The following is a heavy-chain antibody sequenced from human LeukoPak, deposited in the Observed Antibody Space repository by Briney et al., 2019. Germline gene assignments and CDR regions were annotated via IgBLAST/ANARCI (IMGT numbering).Heavy chain of an antibody. CDR1: GGSISSYY. D-gene: IGHD6-13*01. J-gene: IGHJ6*02. V-gene: IGHV4-59*01. CDR3: ARDSSSWLNYYYGMDV. Sequence: SETLSLTCTVSGGSISSYYWSWIRQPPGKGLEWIGYIYYSGSTNYSPSLKSRVTIPVDTSKNQFSLKLSSVTAADTAVYYCARDSSSWLNYYYGMDVWGQGTTVTVSS. CDR2: IYYSGST.